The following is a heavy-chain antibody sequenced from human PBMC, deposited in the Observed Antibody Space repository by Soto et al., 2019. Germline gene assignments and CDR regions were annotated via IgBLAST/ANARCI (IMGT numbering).Heavy chain of an antibody. CDR3: AREGDDYCSGTRCFHYYGLDV. CDR2: IEYNAKNR. CDR1: GFTFNSYG. V-gene: IGHV3-33*05. D-gene: IGHD2-15*01. J-gene: IGHJ6*02. Sequence: QVQLVKSGGGVVQPGTSLRLSCTASGFTFNSYGIHWVRQAPGKGLEWLALIEYNAKNRFYADSVKGRFSISRDNSSNTVYLQVNGLGAEDTAGYYCAREGDDYCSGTRCFHYYGLDVWGQGTTVIVSS.